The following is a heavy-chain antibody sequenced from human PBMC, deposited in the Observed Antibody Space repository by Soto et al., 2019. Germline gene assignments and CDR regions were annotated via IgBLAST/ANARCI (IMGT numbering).Heavy chain of an antibody. CDR2: IKSKTDGGTT. J-gene: IGHJ5*02. CDR3: TTGTWIQLWFPDL. V-gene: IGHV3-15*01. Sequence: EVQLVESGGGFVKPGGSLRLSCAASGFTFSNAWMSWVRQAPGKGLEWVGHIKSKTDGGTTDYAAPVKGRFTISRVXCKNTLYLQMNSLNTEDTAAYYCTTGTWIQLWFPDLWGQGTLVTVSS. D-gene: IGHD5-18*01. CDR1: GFTFSNAW.